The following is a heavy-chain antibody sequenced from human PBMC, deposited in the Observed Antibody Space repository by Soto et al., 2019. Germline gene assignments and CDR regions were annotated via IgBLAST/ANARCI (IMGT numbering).Heavy chain of an antibody. D-gene: IGHD4-4*01. CDR1: GFTFSSYG. CDR3: AKDSNKYSSSLRGRYFDY. Sequence: PGGSLRLSCAASGFTFSSYGMHWVRQAPGKGLEWVAVISYDGSNKYYADSVKGRFTISRDNSKNTLLLQMNSLGAEDTAVYYCAKDSNKYSSSLRGRYFDYWGQGIGVTVS. CDR2: ISYDGSNK. V-gene: IGHV3-30*18. J-gene: IGHJ4*02.